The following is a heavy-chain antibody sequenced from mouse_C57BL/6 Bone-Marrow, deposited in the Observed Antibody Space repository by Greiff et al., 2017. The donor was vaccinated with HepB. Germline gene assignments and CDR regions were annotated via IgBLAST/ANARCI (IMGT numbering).Heavy chain of an antibody. CDR1: GFTFSSYG. V-gene: IGHV5-6*01. CDR3: ARHRDSNYPFAY. Sequence: EVQLVESGGDLVKPGGSLKLSCAASGFTFSSYGMSWVRQTPDKRLEWVATISSGGSYTYYPDSVKGRFTISRDNAKNTLYLQMSSLKSEDTAMYYCARHRDSNYPFAYWGQGTLVTVSA. CDR2: ISSGGSYT. D-gene: IGHD2-5*01. J-gene: IGHJ3*01.